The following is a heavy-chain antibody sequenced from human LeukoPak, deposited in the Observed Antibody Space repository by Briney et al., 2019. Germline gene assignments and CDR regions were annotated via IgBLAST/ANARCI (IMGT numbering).Heavy chain of an antibody. CDR3: AKSYYDSSGYWLDV. D-gene: IGHD3-22*01. Sequence: GGSLRLSCAASGFTFSSYGMSWVRQAPGKGLEWVSAISGSGGSTYYADSVKGRFTISRDNSKNTLYLQMNSLRAEDTAVYYCAKSYYDSSGYWLDVWGKGTTVTVSS. CDR1: GFTFSSYG. V-gene: IGHV3-23*01. CDR2: ISGSGGST. J-gene: IGHJ6*04.